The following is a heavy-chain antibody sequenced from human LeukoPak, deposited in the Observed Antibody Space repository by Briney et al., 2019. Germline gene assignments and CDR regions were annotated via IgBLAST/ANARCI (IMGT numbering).Heavy chain of an antibody. D-gene: IGHD1-26*01. CDR1: GGSFSGYY. V-gene: IGHV3-23*01. CDR2: LSGSGGYT. CDR3: AKGMGYYDGMDV. J-gene: IGHJ6*02. Sequence: ETLSLTCAVYGGSFSGYYWSWIRQPPGKGLEWVSSLSGSGGYTYHANSVKGRFTISRDNSKNTLYLRMNSLRAEDTAVYYCAKGMGYYDGMDVWGQGTTVTVSS.